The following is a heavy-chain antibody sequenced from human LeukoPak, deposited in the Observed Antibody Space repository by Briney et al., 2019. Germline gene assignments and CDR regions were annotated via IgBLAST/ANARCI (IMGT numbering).Heavy chain of an antibody. V-gene: IGHV3-7*01. J-gene: IGHJ4*02. D-gene: IGHD4/OR15-4a*01. CDR2: IKQDGSEK. Sequence: GGSLRLSCVASEFTFSSYWMSWVRQAPGKGLEWVASIKQDGSEKYYVDSVKGRVTISRDNAKNSLYLQMNSLRAEDTAVYYCARVFGAGYSDYWGQGTLVTVSS. CDR3: ARVFGAGYSDY. CDR1: EFTFSSYW.